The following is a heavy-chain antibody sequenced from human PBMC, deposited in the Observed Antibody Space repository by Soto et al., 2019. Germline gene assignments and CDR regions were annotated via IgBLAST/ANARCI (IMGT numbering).Heavy chain of an antibody. J-gene: IGHJ6*02. V-gene: IGHV1-8*01. CDR2: MNPNSGNT. CDR3: ATTELGMRSRSSWPYGMDV. Sequence: QVQLVQSGAEVKKPGASVKVSCKASGYTFTSYDINWVRQATGQGLEWMGWMNPNSGNTGYAQKFQGRVTMTRNTSISTAYMELSSLRSEDTAVYYCATTELGMRSRSSWPYGMDVWGQGTTVTVSS. D-gene: IGHD6-13*01. CDR1: GYTFTSYD.